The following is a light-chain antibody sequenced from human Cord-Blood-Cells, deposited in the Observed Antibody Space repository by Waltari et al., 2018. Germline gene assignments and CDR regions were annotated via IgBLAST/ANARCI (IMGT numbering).Light chain of an antibody. CDR3: NSRDSSGNHWV. Sequence: SSELTQDPAVSVALGHTVRITCQGDSLRSYYASRYQQKPGQAPVLVIYGKHNRPSGIPDRFSGSSSGNTASLTITGAQAEDEADYYCNSRDSSGNHWVFGGGTKLTVL. CDR2: GKH. V-gene: IGLV3-19*01. J-gene: IGLJ3*02. CDR1: SLRSYY.